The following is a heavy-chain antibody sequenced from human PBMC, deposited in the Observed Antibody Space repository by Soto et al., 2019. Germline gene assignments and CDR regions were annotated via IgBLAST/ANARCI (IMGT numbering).Heavy chain of an antibody. V-gene: IGHV4-34*01. D-gene: IGHD3-16*01. CDR1: GGSFSGYD. J-gene: IGHJ6*02. CDR2: INHSGST. Sequence: SETLCPTCAVYGGSFSGYDWSWFRQAPGKGLEWIGEINHSGSTNYNPSLKSRVTISVDTSKDQFSLKLSSVTAADTAVYYCARGDYVWGSYPQYYYGMDVWGQGTTVTVSS. CDR3: ARGDYVWGSYPQYYYGMDV.